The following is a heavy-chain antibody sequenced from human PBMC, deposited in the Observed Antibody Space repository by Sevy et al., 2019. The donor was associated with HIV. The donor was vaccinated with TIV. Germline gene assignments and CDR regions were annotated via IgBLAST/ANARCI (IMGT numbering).Heavy chain of an antibody. Sequence: GESLKISCKGSGYTFSNYWIGWVRQMPGKGLEWMGVIYPGDSVTRYSPSFQGQVTMSADKSTSTHYLQWSSLKTSDTAIYYCARYPIVVVPAAEYYFDYWGQGTLVTVSS. CDR3: ARYPIVVVPAAEYYFDY. CDR2: IYPGDSVT. CDR1: GYTFSNYW. D-gene: IGHD2-2*01. J-gene: IGHJ4*02. V-gene: IGHV5-51*01.